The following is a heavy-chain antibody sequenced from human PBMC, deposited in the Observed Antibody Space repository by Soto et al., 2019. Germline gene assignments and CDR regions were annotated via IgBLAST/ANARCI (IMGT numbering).Heavy chain of an antibody. Sequence: GASVKVSCKASGGTFSSYAISWVRQAPGQGLEWMGGIIPIFGTANYAQKFQGRVTITADESTSTAYMELSSLRSEDTAVYYCARDFRLAAAGNWLDPCGQGPLVTVYS. CDR2: IIPIFGTA. CDR1: GGTFSSYA. J-gene: IGHJ5*02. CDR3: ARDFRLAAAGNWLDP. D-gene: IGHD6-13*01. V-gene: IGHV1-69*13.